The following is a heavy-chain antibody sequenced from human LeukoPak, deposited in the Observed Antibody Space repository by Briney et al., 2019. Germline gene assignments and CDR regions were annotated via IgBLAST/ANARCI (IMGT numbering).Heavy chain of an antibody. Sequence: SETLSLTCTVSGGSISSYYWSRIRQPPGKGLEWIGYIYYSGSTNYNPSLKSRVTISVDTSKNQFSLKLSSVTAADTAVYYCARVGSGYYYVQDYWGQGTLVTVSS. CDR2: IYYSGST. CDR3: ARVGSGYYYVQDY. V-gene: IGHV4-59*01. CDR1: GGSISSYY. J-gene: IGHJ4*02. D-gene: IGHD3-22*01.